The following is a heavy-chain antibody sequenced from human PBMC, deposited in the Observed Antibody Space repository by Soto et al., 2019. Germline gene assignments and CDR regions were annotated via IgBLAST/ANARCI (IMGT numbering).Heavy chain of an antibody. CDR3: AAEDYYDSSGYYYGVYHY. CDR1: GFTFTSSA. D-gene: IGHD3-22*01. Sequence: GASVKVSCKASGFTFTSSAVQWVRQARGQRLEWIGWIVVGSGNTNYAQKFQERVTITRDMSTSTAYMELSSLRSEDTAVYYCAAEDYYDSSGYYYGVYHYWGQGTLVTSPQ. V-gene: IGHV1-58*01. CDR2: IVVGSGNT. J-gene: IGHJ4*02.